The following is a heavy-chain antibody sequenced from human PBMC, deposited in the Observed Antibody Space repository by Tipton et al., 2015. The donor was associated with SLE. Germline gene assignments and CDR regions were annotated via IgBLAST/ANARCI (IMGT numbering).Heavy chain of an antibody. CDR1: GGSISSSSYY. J-gene: IGHJ3*02. D-gene: IGHD5-12*01. CDR2: IYYSGST. CDR3: ARDLGVATAFDI. Sequence: TLSLTCTVSGGSISSSSYYWGWIRQPPGKGLEWIGYIYYSGSTNYNPSLKSRVTVSVDTSKNQFSLKLSSVTAADTAVYYCARDLGVATAFDIWGQGTMVTVSS. V-gene: IGHV4-61*01.